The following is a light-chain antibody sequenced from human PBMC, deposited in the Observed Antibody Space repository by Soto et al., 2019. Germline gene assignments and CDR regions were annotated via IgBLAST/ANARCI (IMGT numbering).Light chain of an antibody. CDR3: SSYTSSSPYV. Sequence: QSALTQPASVSGSPGQSITIPCTGTSSDVGGYNYVSWYQQHPGKAPKLMIYEVSNRPSGVSNRFSGSKSGNTASLTISGLQAEDEADYYCSSYTSSSPYVFGTGTKVTVL. V-gene: IGLV2-14*01. CDR2: EVS. CDR1: SSDVGGYNY. J-gene: IGLJ1*01.